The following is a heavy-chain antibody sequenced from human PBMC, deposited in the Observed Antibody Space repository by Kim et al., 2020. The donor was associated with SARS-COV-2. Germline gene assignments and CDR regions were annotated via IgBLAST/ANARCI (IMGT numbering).Heavy chain of an antibody. Sequence: ANYAQKFQGRVTITADESTSTAYMELSSLRSEDTAVYYCARVGEYQLPDYWGQGTLVTVSS. J-gene: IGHJ4*02. V-gene: IGHV1-69*01. D-gene: IGHD2-2*01. CDR3: ARVGEYQLPDY. CDR2: A.